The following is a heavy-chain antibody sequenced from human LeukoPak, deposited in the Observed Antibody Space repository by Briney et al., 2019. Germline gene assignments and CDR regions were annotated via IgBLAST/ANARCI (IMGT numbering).Heavy chain of an antibody. V-gene: IGHV4-34*01. Sequence: SETLSLTCAVYGGSFSGYYWSWIRQPPGKGLEWIGEINHSGSTNYNPSLKSRVTISVDTSKNQFSLKLSSVTAADTAVYYYASFGRWLQSSNYWGQGTLVTVSS. CDR1: GGSFSGYY. CDR3: ASFGRWLQSSNY. D-gene: IGHD5-24*01. CDR2: INHSGST. J-gene: IGHJ4*02.